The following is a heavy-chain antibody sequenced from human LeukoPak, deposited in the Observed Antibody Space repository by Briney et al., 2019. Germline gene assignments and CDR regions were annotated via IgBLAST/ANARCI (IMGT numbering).Heavy chain of an antibody. Sequence: ASVKVSCKASGGVFTTYAISWVRQAPGQGLEWMGSIIPFLGTTNYAQKFQGRVTITADEPTRTAYMELTYVRSDDTAVYYCTIIPNVILFTHYFEYWGQGTLVIVSS. D-gene: IGHD2-21*01. J-gene: IGHJ4*02. CDR1: GGVFTTYA. V-gene: IGHV1-69*11. CDR3: TIIPNVILFTHYFEY. CDR2: IIPFLGTT.